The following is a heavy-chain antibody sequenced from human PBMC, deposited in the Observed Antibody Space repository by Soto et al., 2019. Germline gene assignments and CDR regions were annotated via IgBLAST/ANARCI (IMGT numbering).Heavy chain of an antibody. J-gene: IGHJ3*02. Sequence: GGSLRLSCALSGFTFSSYGMHWARQAPGKGLEWVAVIWYDGSNKVYADSVKGRFTISRDNSKNTLYLQVNSLRAEDTAVYYCARDLSGDYGALDTWGQGTMVTVSS. CDR3: ARDLSGDYGALDT. CDR2: IWYDGSNK. V-gene: IGHV3-33*01. CDR1: GFTFSSYG. D-gene: IGHD4-17*01.